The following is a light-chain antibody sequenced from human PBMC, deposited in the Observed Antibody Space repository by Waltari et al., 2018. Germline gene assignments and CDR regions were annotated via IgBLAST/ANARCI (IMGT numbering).Light chain of an antibody. Sequence: DKVMTQSPATLSVSPGERATLSCRASQNVGSGLAWNQQKPGQPPRLLIYGASTRATGVPARFSGSGSGTEFTLTIDSLQSEDFALYYCHQYHAWPPGRMFGQGTKVEIK. V-gene: IGKV3-15*01. J-gene: IGKJ1*01. CDR1: QNVGSG. CDR2: GAS. CDR3: HQYHAWPPGRM.